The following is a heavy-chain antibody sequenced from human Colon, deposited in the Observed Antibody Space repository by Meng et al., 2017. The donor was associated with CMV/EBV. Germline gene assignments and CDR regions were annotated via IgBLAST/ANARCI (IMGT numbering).Heavy chain of an antibody. CDR1: GYIFSNYG. Sequence: ASVKVSCKAFGYIFSNYGLSWVRQAPGQGLEWMGWSSTYTSATNYSPKFQGRVTMTTDTSTNTAYMELKNLKSDDTAVYYCARGYCTDATCYTGFWFDPWGQGTLVTVSS. D-gene: IGHD2-2*02. J-gene: IGHJ5*02. V-gene: IGHV1-18*01. CDR3: ARGYCTDATCYTGFWFDP. CDR2: SSTYTSAT.